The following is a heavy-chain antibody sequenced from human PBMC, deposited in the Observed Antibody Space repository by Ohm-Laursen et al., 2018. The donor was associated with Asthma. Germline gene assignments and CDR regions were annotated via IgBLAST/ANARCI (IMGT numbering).Heavy chain of an antibody. Sequence: GSLRLSCSASGFTFSDYFMHWVRQGPGQGLVWISHIFPDGRHTNYADSVKGRFTISRDDAKNTLYLQMNSLRVDDTAVYYCARGNLEGLQWGQGTLVTVSS. D-gene: IGHD5-24*01. CDR3: ARGNLEGLQ. CDR1: GFTFSDYF. J-gene: IGHJ4*02. CDR2: IFPDGRHT. V-gene: IGHV3-74*01.